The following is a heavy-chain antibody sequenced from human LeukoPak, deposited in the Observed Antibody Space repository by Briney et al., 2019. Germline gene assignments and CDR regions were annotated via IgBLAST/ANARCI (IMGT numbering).Heavy chain of an antibody. D-gene: IGHD2-2*01. CDR1: GFTFSSYA. CDR2: ISYDGSNK. J-gene: IGHJ3*01. V-gene: IGHV3-30*04. Sequence: GGSLRLSCAASGFTFSSYAMHWARQAPGKGLEWVAVISYDGSNKYYADSVKGRFTISRDNSQNTLYLQMNSLRAEDTAVYYCAKGSVPVVAMNAFEVWGQGTMVTVSS. CDR3: AKGSVPVVAMNAFEV.